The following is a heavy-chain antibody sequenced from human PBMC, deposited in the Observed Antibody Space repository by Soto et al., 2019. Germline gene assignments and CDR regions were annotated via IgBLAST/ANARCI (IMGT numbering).Heavy chain of an antibody. CDR1: GGSISSGGYY. V-gene: IGHV4-31*03. J-gene: IGHJ4*02. D-gene: IGHD6-13*01. Sequence: PSETLSLTCTVSGGSISSGGYYWSWIRQHPGKGLEWIGYIYYSGSTYYNPSLKSRVTISVDTSKNQFSLKLSSVTAADTAVYYCARDSSSWLFDYWGQGTLVTVSS. CDR3: ARDSSSWLFDY. CDR2: IYYSGST.